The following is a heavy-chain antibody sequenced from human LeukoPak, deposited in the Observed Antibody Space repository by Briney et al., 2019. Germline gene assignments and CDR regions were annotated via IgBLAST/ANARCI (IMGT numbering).Heavy chain of an antibody. D-gene: IGHD3-22*01. Sequence: ASVKVSCKASGYTFTGYYMHWVRQAPGQGLEWMGWINPSGGSTSYAQKFQGRVTMTRDMSTSTVYMELSSLRSEDTAVYYCARERTMIVVDQDAFDIWGQGTMVTVSS. V-gene: IGHV1-46*01. CDR2: INPSGGST. CDR3: ARERTMIVVDQDAFDI. CDR1: GYTFTGYY. J-gene: IGHJ3*02.